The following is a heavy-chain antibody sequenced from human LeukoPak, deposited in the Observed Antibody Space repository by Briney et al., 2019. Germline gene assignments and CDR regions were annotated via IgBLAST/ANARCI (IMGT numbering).Heavy chain of an antibody. CDR1: GYTFTAYY. D-gene: IGHD2-8*01. CDR2: INPNSGDT. CDR3: ARGLMSAVRVGYFDY. V-gene: IGHV1-2*02. Sequence: ASVRVSCKASGYTFTAYYIHWVRQAPGQGLEWLGSINPNSGDTNFAQKFQGRVTMIRDTSITTAYMELSRLKSDDTAVYYCARGLMSAVRVGYFDYWGQGTLVTVSS. J-gene: IGHJ4*02.